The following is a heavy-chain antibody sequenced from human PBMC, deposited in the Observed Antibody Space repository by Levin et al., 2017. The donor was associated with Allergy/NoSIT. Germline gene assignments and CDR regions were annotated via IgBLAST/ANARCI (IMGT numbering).Heavy chain of an antibody. V-gene: IGHV3-9*01. Sequence: SLKISCAASGFTFDDYAMHWVRQAPGKGLEWVSGISWNSGSIGYADSVKGRFTISRDNAKNSLYLQMNSLRAEDTALYYCAKDIEAAGIYYYGMDVWGQGTTVTVSS. J-gene: IGHJ6*02. CDR3: AKDIEAAGIYYYGMDV. CDR1: GFTFDDYA. D-gene: IGHD6-13*01. CDR2: ISWNSGSI.